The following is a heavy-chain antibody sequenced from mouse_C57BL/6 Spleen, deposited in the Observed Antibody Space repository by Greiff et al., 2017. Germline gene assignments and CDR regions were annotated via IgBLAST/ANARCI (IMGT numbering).Heavy chain of an antibody. CDR3: ASSITTVGLDY. CDR1: GFSLTSHA. CDR2: IWTGGGT. Sequence: VQLQQSGPGLVAPSQSLSLTCTVSGFSLTSHAMSWVRQPPGKGLEWLGVIWTGGGTNYNSALKSRLSISKDNSKSQVFLKMNSLQTDDTARYYCASSITTVGLDYWGQGTTLTVSS. D-gene: IGHD1-1*01. V-gene: IGHV2-9-1*01. J-gene: IGHJ2*01.